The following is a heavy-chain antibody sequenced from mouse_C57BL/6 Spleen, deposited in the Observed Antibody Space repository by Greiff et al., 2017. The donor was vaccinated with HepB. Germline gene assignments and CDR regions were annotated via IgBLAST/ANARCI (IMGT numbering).Heavy chain of an antibody. Sequence: DVQLQESGTVLARPGASVKMSCKTSGYTFTSYWMHWVKQRPGQGLEWIGAIYPGNSDTSYNQKFKGKAKLTAVTSASTAYMELSSLTNEDSAVYYCTRTTVVATKYFDYWGQGTTLTVSS. CDR3: TRTTVVATKYFDY. CDR1: GYTFTSYW. D-gene: IGHD1-1*01. CDR2: IYPGNSDT. V-gene: IGHV1-5*01. J-gene: IGHJ2*01.